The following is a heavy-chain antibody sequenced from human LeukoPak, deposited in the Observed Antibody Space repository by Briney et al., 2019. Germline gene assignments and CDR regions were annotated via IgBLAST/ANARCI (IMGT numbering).Heavy chain of an antibody. CDR2: ISSSSSYI. D-gene: IGHD6-19*01. CDR1: GFTFSSYS. J-gene: IGHJ4*02. Sequence: GGSLRLSCAASGFTFSSYSMNWVRQAPGKGLEWVSSISSSSSYIYYADSVKGRFTISRDNAKNSLDLQMNSLRAEDTAVYYCARALSVAGGYWGQGTLVTVSS. V-gene: IGHV3-21*01. CDR3: ARALSVAGGY.